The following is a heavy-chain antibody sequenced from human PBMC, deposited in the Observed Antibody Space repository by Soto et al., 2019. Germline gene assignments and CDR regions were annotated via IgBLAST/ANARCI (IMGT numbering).Heavy chain of an antibody. CDR1: GGSFSGYY. CDR3: ARTSITICGVVRGWFDP. D-gene: IGHD3-3*01. CDR2: INHSGST. V-gene: IGHV4-34*01. Sequence: PSETLSLTCAVYGGSFSGYYWSWIRQPPGKGLEWIGEINHSGSTNYNPSLKSRVTISVDTSKNQFSLKLSSVTAADTAVYYCARTSITICGVVRGWFDPWGQGTLVTVSS. J-gene: IGHJ5*02.